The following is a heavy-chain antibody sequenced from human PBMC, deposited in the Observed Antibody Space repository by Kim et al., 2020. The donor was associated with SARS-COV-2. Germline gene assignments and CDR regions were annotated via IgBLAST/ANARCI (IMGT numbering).Heavy chain of an antibody. CDR3: ARGRTGSL. Sequence: GGSLRLSCAASGFIYSNYEMNWVRQAPGKGLEWVSYITSGGGVTYYADSVKGRFTISRYNAKNSLYLQMNSLRAEDTAVYYCARGRTGSLWGQGTLVTVS. CDR2: ITSGGGVT. V-gene: IGHV3-48*03. J-gene: IGHJ4*02. D-gene: IGHD1-26*01. CDR1: GFIYSNYE.